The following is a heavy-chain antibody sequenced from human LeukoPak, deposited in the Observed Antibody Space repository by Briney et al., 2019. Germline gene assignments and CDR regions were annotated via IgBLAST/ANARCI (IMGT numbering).Heavy chain of an antibody. V-gene: IGHV3-74*01. Sequence: PGGSLRLSCAASGFTFSSYYIHWVRQAPGKGLVWVSRIDSDGNITTYADSVKGRFTISRDNAKNTLYLQMNSLRAEDTAVYYCARISYDSSGYYDYWGQGTLSPSPQ. CDR1: GFTFSSYY. CDR3: ARISYDSSGYYDY. CDR2: IDSDGNIT. D-gene: IGHD3-22*01. J-gene: IGHJ4*02.